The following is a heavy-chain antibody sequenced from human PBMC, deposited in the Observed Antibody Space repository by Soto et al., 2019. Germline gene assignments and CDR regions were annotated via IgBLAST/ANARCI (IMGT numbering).Heavy chain of an antibody. D-gene: IGHD1-26*01. V-gene: IGHV1-2*04. CDR2: INPNSGGT. Sequence: ASVKVSCKASGYTFTGYYMHWVRQAPGQGLEWMGWINPNSGGTNYAQKFQGWVTMTRDTSISTAYMELSRLRSDDTAVYYCAGGGAVGATSHDAFDIWGQGTMVTVSS. CDR1: GYTFTGYY. CDR3: AGGGAVGATSHDAFDI. J-gene: IGHJ3*02.